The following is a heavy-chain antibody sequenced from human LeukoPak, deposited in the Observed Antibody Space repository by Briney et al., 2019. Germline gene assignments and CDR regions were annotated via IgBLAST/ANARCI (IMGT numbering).Heavy chain of an antibody. Sequence: GGSLRLSCAASGFTFSSYAMSWVRQAPGEGLEWVSAISGSGGSTYYADSVKGRFTISRDNSKNTLYLQMNSLRAEDTAVYYCAKDWELGRERWFDPWGQGTLVTVSS. CDR1: GFTFSSYA. CDR3: AKDWELGRERWFDP. D-gene: IGHD1-26*01. CDR2: ISGSGGST. V-gene: IGHV3-23*01. J-gene: IGHJ5*02.